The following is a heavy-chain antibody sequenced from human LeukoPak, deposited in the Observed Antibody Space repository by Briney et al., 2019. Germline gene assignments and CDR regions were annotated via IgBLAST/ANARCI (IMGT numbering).Heavy chain of an antibody. Sequence: PSETLSLTCTVSGGSISSYYWSWIRQPPGKGLEWIGYMSNSGSTNYNPSLKGRVTISVDTSKNQFFLKLSSVTAADTAVYYCARHVEPSVVLRYWGRGTLVTVSS. CDR2: MSNSGST. D-gene: IGHD1-14*01. CDR1: GGSISSYY. CDR3: ARHVEPSVVLRY. V-gene: IGHV4-59*01. J-gene: IGHJ4*02.